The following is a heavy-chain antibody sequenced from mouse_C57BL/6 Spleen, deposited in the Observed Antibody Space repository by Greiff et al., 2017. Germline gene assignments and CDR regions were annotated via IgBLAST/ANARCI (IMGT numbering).Heavy chain of an antibody. V-gene: IGHV1-76*01. CDR1: GYTFTDYY. CDR2: IYPGSGNT. D-gene: IGHD1-1*01. J-gene: IGHJ1*03. CDR3: ARDYGSSYGNCDV. Sequence: QVQLQQSGAELVRPGASVKLSCKASGYTFTDYYINWVKQRPGQGLEWIARIYPGSGNTYYNEKFKGKATLTAEKSSSTAYMQLSSLTSEDSAVYFCARDYGSSYGNCDVWGTGTTVTVSS.